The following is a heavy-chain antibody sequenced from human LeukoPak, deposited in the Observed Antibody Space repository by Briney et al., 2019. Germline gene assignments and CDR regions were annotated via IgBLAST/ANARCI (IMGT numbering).Heavy chain of an antibody. CDR2: ISSSGSTI. J-gene: IGHJ3*02. Sequence: PGASLRLSCAASGFTFSDYYMSWIRQAPGKGLEWVSYISSSGSTIYYADSVKGRFTISRDNAKNSLYLQMNSLRAEDTAVYYCARESGWTTPTAFDIWGQGTMVTVSS. CDR3: ARESGWTTPTAFDI. CDR1: GFTFSDYY. V-gene: IGHV3-11*01. D-gene: IGHD2-15*01.